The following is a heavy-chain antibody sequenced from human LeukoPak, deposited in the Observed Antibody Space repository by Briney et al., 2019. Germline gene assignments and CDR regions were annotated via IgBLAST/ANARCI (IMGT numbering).Heavy chain of an antibody. J-gene: IGHJ3*02. CDR2: ISSSGTSI. Sequence: GGSLRLSCAASGFTFSSYEMNWVRQAPGKGLEWVSYISSSGTSIHYADSVKGRFTISRDNAKNSLYLQMNSLRAEDMAVYYCARDGARADVSPDAFDIWGQGTMVTVSS. CDR1: GFTFSSYE. CDR3: ARDGARADVSPDAFDI. V-gene: IGHV3-48*03. D-gene: IGHD3-16*01.